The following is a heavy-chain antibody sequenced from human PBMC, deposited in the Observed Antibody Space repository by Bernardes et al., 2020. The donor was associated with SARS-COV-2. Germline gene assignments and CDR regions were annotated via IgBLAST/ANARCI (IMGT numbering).Heavy chain of an antibody. D-gene: IGHD3-22*01. Sequence: SETLSLTCTVSGASISSSNYYWSWIRQSPGKGLEWIGEINQSGSTNYNPSLKSRVTLSVDTSKNQFSLNLRSLTAADTAVYYCARGTNSVNMILVVIGFTVYFDYWGQGTLVTVSS. CDR2: INQSGST. J-gene: IGHJ4*02. V-gene: IGHV4-39*07. CDR3: ARGTNSVNMILVVIGFTVYFDY. CDR1: GASISSSNYY.